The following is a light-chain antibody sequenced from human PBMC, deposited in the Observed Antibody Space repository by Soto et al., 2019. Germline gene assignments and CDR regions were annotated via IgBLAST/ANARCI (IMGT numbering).Light chain of an antibody. V-gene: IGKV2-30*01. CDR2: KIS. J-gene: IGKJ1*01. CDR1: QILVDRDGNTY. CDR3: MQGTLWPWT. Sequence: DVVMTQSPPSLPVTLGQPASISCSSSQILVDRDGNTYFNWYQRRPGQPPRRLIYKISYRDSGVPDRFSGSGSGTYFTLKISRVEAEDVGFYYCMQGTLWPWTFGQGTKVDIK.